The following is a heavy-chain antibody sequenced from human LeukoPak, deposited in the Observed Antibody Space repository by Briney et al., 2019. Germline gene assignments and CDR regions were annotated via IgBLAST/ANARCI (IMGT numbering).Heavy chain of an antibody. CDR1: GYTFTSYG. J-gene: IGHJ4*02. V-gene: IGHV1-18*01. D-gene: IGHD2-15*01. Sequence: ASVKVSCKASGYTFTSYGISWVRQAPGQGLEWMGWISAYNGNTDCAQKLQGRVTMTTDTSTSTAYMELRSLRSDDTAVYYCARSGGYCSGGSCYSEYYFDYWGQGTLVTVFS. CDR3: ARSGGYCSGGSCYSEYYFDY. CDR2: ISAYNGNT.